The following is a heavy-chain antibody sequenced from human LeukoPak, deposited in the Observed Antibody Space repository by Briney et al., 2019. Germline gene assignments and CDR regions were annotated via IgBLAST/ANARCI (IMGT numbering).Heavy chain of an antibody. J-gene: IGHJ4*02. Sequence: ASVKVSCKASGGTFSSYAISWVRQAPGQGLEWMGRIIPILGIANYAQKFQGRVTITADKSTSTAYMELRSLRSEDTAVYYCARDRGLKIIDYWGQGTLVTVSS. V-gene: IGHV1-69*04. CDR2: IIPILGIA. D-gene: IGHD3-10*01. CDR1: GGTFSSYA. CDR3: ARDRGLKIIDY.